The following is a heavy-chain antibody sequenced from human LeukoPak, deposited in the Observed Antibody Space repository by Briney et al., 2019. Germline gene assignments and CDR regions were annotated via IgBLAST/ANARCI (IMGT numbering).Heavy chain of an antibody. CDR3: ASPGYCSGGSCYRGGFDY. CDR2: IIPIFGTA. Sequence: VASVKVSCKASGGTFSSYAISWVRQAPGQGLEWMGGIIPIFGTANYAQKFQGRVTITTDESTSTAYMELSSLRSEDTAVYYCASPGYCSGGSCYRGGFDYWGQGTLVTVSS. J-gene: IGHJ4*02. V-gene: IGHV1-69*05. D-gene: IGHD2-15*01. CDR1: GGTFSSYA.